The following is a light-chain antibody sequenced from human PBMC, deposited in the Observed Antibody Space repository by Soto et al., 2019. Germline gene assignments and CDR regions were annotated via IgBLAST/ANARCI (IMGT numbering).Light chain of an antibody. V-gene: IGKV3-15*01. CDR2: GAS. CDR1: QSVSSN. CDR3: QQYDYWPRT. J-gene: IGKJ1*01. Sequence: EIVMTQSPATLSVSPGERANLSCRASQSVSSNLAWYQQKPGQAPRLVIYGASTRATGVPARFSGSGSRTEFTLTISSLQSEDFAVYYCQQYDYWPRTFGQGTKLEIK.